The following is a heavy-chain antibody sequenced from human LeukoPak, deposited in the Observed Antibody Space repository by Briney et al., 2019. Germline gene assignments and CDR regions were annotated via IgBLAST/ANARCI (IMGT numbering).Heavy chain of an antibody. CDR3: ARDLFGYYYYMDV. D-gene: IGHD3-16*01. CDR1: GYTFTGYY. Sequence: ASVKVSCKASGYTFTGYYIHWVRQAPGQGLEWMGWINPNSGGTNYAQKFQGRVTMTRDTSISTAYMELSRLRSDDTAVYYCARDLFGYYYYMDVWGKGTTVTVSS. CDR2: INPNSGGT. V-gene: IGHV1-2*02. J-gene: IGHJ6*03.